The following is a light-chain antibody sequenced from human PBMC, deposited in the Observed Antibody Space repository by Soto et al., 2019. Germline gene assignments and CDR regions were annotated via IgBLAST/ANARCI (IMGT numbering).Light chain of an antibody. CDR1: QSVSSSY. V-gene: IGKV3-20*01. Sequence: EIVLPQSPGTLSLSPGERATLSCRASQSVSSSYLAWYQQKPGQAPRLLIYGASSRATGIPDRFSGSGSGTDFTLTISRLEPEDFAVYYCQQYGSSPIFGPGTKVDIK. J-gene: IGKJ3*01. CDR2: GAS. CDR3: QQYGSSPI.